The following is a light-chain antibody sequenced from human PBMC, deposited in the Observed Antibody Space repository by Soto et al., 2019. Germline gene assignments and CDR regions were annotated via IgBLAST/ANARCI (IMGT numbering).Light chain of an antibody. Sequence: EIVLTQSPATLSLSPGERATLSCRASQSVTDNYLAWYQQKPGQAPRLVISGASSRTSGIPDRFSASGSGTDFTLTISRLEPEDFAVYYCQQYGRSPFTFGQGTKLEIK. CDR1: QSVTDNY. CDR2: GAS. CDR3: QQYGRSPFT. V-gene: IGKV3-20*01. J-gene: IGKJ2*01.